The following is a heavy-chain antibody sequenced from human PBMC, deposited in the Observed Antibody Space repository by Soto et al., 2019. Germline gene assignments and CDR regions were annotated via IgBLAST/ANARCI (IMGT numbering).Heavy chain of an antibody. V-gene: IGHV3-48*01. CDR3: ARHSGYPYYYYMDV. D-gene: IGHD5-12*01. Sequence: EVQLVESGGGLVQPGGSLRLSCAASGFTFSSYSMNWVRQAPGKGLEWVSYISSSSSTIYYADSVKGRFTISRDNAKNSLYLQMKSLRAEDTAVYYCARHSGYPYYYYMDVWGKGTTVTVSS. CDR1: GFTFSSYS. J-gene: IGHJ6*03. CDR2: ISSSSSTI.